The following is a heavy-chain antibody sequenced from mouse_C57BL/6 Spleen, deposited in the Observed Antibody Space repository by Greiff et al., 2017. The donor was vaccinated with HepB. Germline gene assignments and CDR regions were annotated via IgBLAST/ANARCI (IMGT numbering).Heavy chain of an antibody. D-gene: IGHD2-5*01. Sequence: QVQLQQSGAELVRPGASVKLSCKASGYTFTDYYINWVKQRPGQGLEWIARIYPGSGNTYYNEKFKGKATLTAEKSSSTAYMQLSSLTSEDSAVYFCARGPYYSNHRVYFDYWGQGTTLTVSS. J-gene: IGHJ2*01. V-gene: IGHV1-76*01. CDR3: ARGPYYSNHRVYFDY. CDR1: GYTFTDYY. CDR2: IYPGSGNT.